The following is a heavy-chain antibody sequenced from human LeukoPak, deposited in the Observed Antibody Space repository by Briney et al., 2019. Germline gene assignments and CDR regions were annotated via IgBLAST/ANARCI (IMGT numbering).Heavy chain of an antibody. CDR3: ARTSLALVPAAMDC. J-gene: IGHJ4*02. CDR1: GFTFSSHS. V-gene: IGHV3-30-3*01. Sequence: GGSLRLSCEASGFTFSSHSMHWVRQAPGKGLEWAALISYDGSNEYYADSVKGRFTISRDNSKNTLYLQMYSLRAEDTAVYYCARTSLALVPAAMDCWGQGTLVTVSS. D-gene: IGHD2-2*01. CDR2: ISYDGSNE.